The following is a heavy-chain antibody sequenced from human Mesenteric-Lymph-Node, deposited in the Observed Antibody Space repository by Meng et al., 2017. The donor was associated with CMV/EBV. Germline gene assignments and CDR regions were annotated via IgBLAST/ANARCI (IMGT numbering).Heavy chain of an antibody. CDR1: GGSISSSSYY. J-gene: IGHJ4*02. Sequence: GSLRLSCTVSGGSISSSSYYWGWLRQPPGKGLEWIGSIYYSGSTYYNPSLKSRVTISVDTSKNQFSLKVRSMSAADTAVYYCARTYYDNSGYYYLDYWGQGTMVTVSS. D-gene: IGHD3-22*01. V-gene: IGHV4-39*07. CDR2: IYYSGST. CDR3: ARTYYDNSGYYYLDY.